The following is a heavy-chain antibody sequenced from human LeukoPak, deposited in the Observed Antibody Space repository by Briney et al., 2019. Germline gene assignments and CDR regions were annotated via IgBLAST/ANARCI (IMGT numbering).Heavy chain of an antibody. D-gene: IGHD3-22*01. CDR3: ASGNYYDSSGYYYGYYYYYMDV. CDR2: INPNSGGT. V-gene: IGHV1-2*06. CDR1: GYTFTGYY. J-gene: IGHJ6*03. Sequence: ASVKVSWKASGYTFTGYYMHWVRQAPGQGLEWMGRINPNSGGTNYAQKFQGRVTMTRDTSISTDYMELSRLRSDDTAVYYCASGNYYDSSGYYYGYYYYYMDVWGKGTTVTVSS.